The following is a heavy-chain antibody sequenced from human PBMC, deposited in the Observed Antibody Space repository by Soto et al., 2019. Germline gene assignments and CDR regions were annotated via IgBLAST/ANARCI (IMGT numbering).Heavy chain of an antibody. Sequence: QVQLQESGPGLVKPSQTLSLTCTVSGGSISSGGYYWSWIRQHPGKGLEWIGYIYYSGSTYYNPSLKSRVTISVDPSKNRFSRKLSSVTAADPAVYYWARDLSPPATGGTNWFAPGGQGTLVTVSS. CDR2: IYYSGST. D-gene: IGHD2-15*01. CDR3: ARDLSPPATGGTNWFAP. J-gene: IGHJ5*02. V-gene: IGHV4-31*03. CDR1: GGSISSGGYY.